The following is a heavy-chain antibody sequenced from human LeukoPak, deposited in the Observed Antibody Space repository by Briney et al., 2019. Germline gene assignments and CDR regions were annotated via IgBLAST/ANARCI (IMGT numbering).Heavy chain of an antibody. CDR1: GFTFSSYA. J-gene: IGHJ4*02. V-gene: IGHV3-23*01. CDR3: ANFLLGYCTGGSCYFARF. D-gene: IGHD2-15*01. Sequence: GGSLRLSCAASGFTFSSYAMTWVRQAPGKGLEWVSSISGSGDGTFYSDSVKGRFTISRDNSKNTLYLQMNSLRAEDTAIYYCANFLLGYCTGGSCYFARFWGQGTLVTVSS. CDR2: ISGSGDGT.